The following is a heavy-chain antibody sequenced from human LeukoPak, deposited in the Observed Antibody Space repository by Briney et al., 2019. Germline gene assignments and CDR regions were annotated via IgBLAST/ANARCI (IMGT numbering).Heavy chain of an antibody. Sequence: SETLSLTCTVSGGSISSYYWSWIRQPAGKGLEWIGRIYTSGSTNYNPSLKSRVTMSVDTSKNQFSLKLTSVTAADTAVYYCARVYYSNSYDYWYFDLWGRGTLVTVSS. D-gene: IGHD6-13*01. V-gene: IGHV4-4*07. CDR3: ARVYYSNSYDYWYFDL. CDR2: IYTSGST. J-gene: IGHJ2*01. CDR1: GGSISSYY.